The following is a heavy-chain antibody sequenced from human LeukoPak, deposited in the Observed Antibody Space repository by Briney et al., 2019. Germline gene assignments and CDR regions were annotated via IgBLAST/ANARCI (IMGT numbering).Heavy chain of an antibody. CDR2: INHSGST. V-gene: IGHV4-34*01. CDR3: ARDQYYYDSSGHGRFDP. Sequence: PSETLSPTCAVYGGSFSGYYWSWIRQPPGKGLEWIGEINHSGSTNYNPSLKSRVTISVDTSKNQFSLKLSSVTAADAAVYYCARDQYYYDSSGHGRFDPWGQGTLVTVSS. CDR1: GGSFSGYY. J-gene: IGHJ5*02. D-gene: IGHD3-22*01.